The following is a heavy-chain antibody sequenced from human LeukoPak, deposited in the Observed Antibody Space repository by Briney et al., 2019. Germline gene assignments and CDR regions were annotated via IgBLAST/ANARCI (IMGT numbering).Heavy chain of an antibody. J-gene: IGHJ4*02. D-gene: IGHD3-3*01. Sequence: ASVKVSCKASGYTFTSYYMHWVRQAPGQGLEWMGWINPNSGSTSYAQKFQGRVTMTRDTSISTAYMELSRLRSDDTAVYYCARGSDEFWIGYSPSYWGQGTLVTVSS. CDR1: GYTFTSYY. CDR3: ARGSDEFWIGYSPSY. CDR2: INPNSGST. V-gene: IGHV1-2*02.